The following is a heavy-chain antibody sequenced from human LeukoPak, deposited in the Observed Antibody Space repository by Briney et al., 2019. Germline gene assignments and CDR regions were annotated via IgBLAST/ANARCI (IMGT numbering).Heavy chain of an antibody. CDR2: INPNSGDT. CDR1: GYTFSGYY. Sequence: ASVKVSCKASGYTFSGYYLHWVRQAPGQGLEWMGWINPNSGDTGYAQRFQGRVTMTRDTSTSTAYMELRSLRSDDTAVYYCARGYDAFDIWGQGTMVTVSS. D-gene: IGHD1-1*01. V-gene: IGHV1-2*02. CDR3: ARGYDAFDI. J-gene: IGHJ3*02.